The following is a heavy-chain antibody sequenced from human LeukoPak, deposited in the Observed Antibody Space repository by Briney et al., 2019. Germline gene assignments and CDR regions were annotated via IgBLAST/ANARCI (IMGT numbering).Heavy chain of an antibody. D-gene: IGHD6-19*01. CDR3: ARVLDNTGQWLFVDY. CDR1: GYTFTGYY. CDR2: INPNSGGT. Sequence: ASVKVSCKASGYTFTGYYMHWVRQAPGQGLEWMGWINPNSGGTNYAQKFQGRVTMTRDTSISTAYMELSRLRSDDTAVYYCARVLDNTGQWLFVDYWGQGTLVTVSS. V-gene: IGHV1-2*02. J-gene: IGHJ4*02.